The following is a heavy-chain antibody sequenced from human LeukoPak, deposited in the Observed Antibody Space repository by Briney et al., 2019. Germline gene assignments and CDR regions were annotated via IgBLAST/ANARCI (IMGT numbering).Heavy chain of an antibody. CDR2: INPSGGST. J-gene: IGHJ4*02. CDR1: GGTFSSYA. Sequence: ASVKVSCRASGGTFSSYAISWVRQAPGQGLEWMGIINPSGGSTSYAQKFQGRVTMTRDTSTSTVYMELSSLRSEDTAVYYCARVPAPGKYSSSSRPDYWGQGTLVTVSS. D-gene: IGHD6-6*01. V-gene: IGHV1-46*01. CDR3: ARVPAPGKYSSSSRPDY.